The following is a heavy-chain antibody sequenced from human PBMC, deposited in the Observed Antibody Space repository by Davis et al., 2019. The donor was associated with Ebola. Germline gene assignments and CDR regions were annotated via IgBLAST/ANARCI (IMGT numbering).Heavy chain of an antibody. Sequence: GGSLRLSCAASGFTFSSYAMHWVRQAPGKGLEWVAVISYDGSNKYYADSVKGRFTISRDNSKNTLYLQMNSLRAEDTAVYYCARDLIKSSSGSESPFDPWGQGTLVTVSS. CDR1: GFTFSSYA. V-gene: IGHV3-30-3*01. CDR3: ARDLIKSSSGSESPFDP. CDR2: ISYDGSNK. D-gene: IGHD3-22*01. J-gene: IGHJ5*02.